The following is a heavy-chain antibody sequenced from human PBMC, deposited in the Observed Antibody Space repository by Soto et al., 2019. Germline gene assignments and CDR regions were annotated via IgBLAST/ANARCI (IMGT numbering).Heavy chain of an antibody. CDR2: INPKSGGT. V-gene: IGHV1-2*04. Sequence: VKVSCKASGYTFASFGVSWVRQSPGQGLEWLGRINPKSGGTSTAQKFQGWVTMTTDTSISTASMELTRLTSDDTAIYYCARGDSTDCSNGVCSFFYNHDMDVWGQGTTVTVSS. J-gene: IGHJ6*02. CDR3: ARGDSTDCSNGVCSFFYNHDMDV. D-gene: IGHD2-8*01. CDR1: GYTFASFG.